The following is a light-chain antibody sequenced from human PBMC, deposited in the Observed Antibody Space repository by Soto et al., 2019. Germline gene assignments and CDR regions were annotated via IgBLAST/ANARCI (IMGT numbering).Light chain of an antibody. Sequence: EIGLTQSPATLSLSPGERGTLSCRASQSVSSHLAWYQQKPGQAPRLLIYDASKRPTGIPARFSGSGSGTDFTLTISSLEPEDSAVYYCQQRSDRLPITFGQGTRLEIK. J-gene: IGKJ5*01. CDR1: QSVSSH. CDR2: DAS. V-gene: IGKV3-11*01. CDR3: QQRSDRLPIT.